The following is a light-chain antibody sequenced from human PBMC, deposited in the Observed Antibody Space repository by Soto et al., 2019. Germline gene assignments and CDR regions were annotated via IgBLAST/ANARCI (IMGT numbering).Light chain of an antibody. CDR3: QQYGSSPGT. Sequence: EIVLTQAPGTLSFSPGERATLSCRASQSVRSSYLAWYQQKPGQAPRLLIYGASNRATGIPDRFSGSGSGTDFTLTISRLEPEDFAVYYCQQYGSSPGTFGQGTKVDIK. V-gene: IGKV3-20*01. J-gene: IGKJ1*01. CDR2: GAS. CDR1: QSVRSSY.